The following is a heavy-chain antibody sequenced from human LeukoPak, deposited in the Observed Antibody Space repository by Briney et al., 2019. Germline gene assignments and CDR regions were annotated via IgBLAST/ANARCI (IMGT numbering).Heavy chain of an antibody. CDR3: ARDKRWLELWAFDI. CDR2: INHSGST. V-gene: IGHV4-34*01. D-gene: IGHD5-24*01. Sequence: PSETLSLTCAVYGGSFSGYYWSWIRQPPGKGPEWIEEINHSGSTNYNPSLKSRVIISVDTSKNQFSLKLSSVTAADTAVYYCARDKRWLELWAFDIWGQGTMVTVSS. J-gene: IGHJ3*02. CDR1: GGSFSGYY.